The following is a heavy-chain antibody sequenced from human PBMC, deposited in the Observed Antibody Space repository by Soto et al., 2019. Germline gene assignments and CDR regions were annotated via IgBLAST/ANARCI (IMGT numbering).Heavy chain of an antibody. J-gene: IGHJ4*02. CDR1: GFTFSSYA. D-gene: IGHD1-26*01. CDR3: ARDFQVGKDSDN. Sequence: HPGGSLRLSCAASGFTFSSYAMSWVRQAPGKGLEWVSAISGSGGSTYYADSVKGRFTISRDNSKNTLFLEMNSLRDEDTAIYYCARDFQVGKDSDNWGQGTLVTGSS. V-gene: IGHV3-23*01. CDR2: ISGSGGST.